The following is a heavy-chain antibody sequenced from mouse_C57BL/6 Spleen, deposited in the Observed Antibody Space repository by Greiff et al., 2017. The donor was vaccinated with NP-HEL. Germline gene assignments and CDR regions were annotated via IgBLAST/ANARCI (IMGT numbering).Heavy chain of an antibody. CDR1: GYTFTYYN. CDR2: INPNNGGT. Sequence: EVQLQQSGPELVKPGASVKIPCKASGYTFTYYNMDWVKQSHGKSLEWIGDINPNNGGTIYNQKFKGKATLTVDKSSSTAYMELRSLTSEDTAVYYCARRRYYDYDYFDYWGQGTTLTVSS. V-gene: IGHV1-18*01. D-gene: IGHD2-4*01. J-gene: IGHJ2*01. CDR3: ARRRYYDYDYFDY.